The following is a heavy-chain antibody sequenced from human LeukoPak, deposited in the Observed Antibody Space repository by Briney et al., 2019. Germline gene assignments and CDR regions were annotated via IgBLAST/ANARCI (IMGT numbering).Heavy chain of an antibody. V-gene: IGHV3-53*01. Sequence: PGGSLRLSCAASGFTVSSNYMSWVRQAPGKGLEWVSVIYSGGSTYYADSVKGRFTISRDNSKSTLYIQMNSLRAEDTAVYYCARLASVGVNDYWGQGTLVTVSS. CDR2: IYSGGST. CDR3: ARLASVGVNDY. J-gene: IGHJ4*02. D-gene: IGHD2-2*01. CDR1: GFTVSSNY.